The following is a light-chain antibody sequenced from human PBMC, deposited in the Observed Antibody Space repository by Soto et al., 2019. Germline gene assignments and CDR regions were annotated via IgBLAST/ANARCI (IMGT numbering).Light chain of an antibody. CDR2: EGD. CDR1: SSDVGSYNL. CDR3: CSYSYGSTLV. V-gene: IGLV2-23*01. Sequence: QSVLTQPASVSGSSGQSITISCTGTSSDVGSYNLVSWHQQHPGKAPKLIIYEGDKRPSGVSNRFSGSKSGNTASLTISGLQAEDEADYYCCSYSYGSTLVFGGGTK. J-gene: IGLJ2*01.